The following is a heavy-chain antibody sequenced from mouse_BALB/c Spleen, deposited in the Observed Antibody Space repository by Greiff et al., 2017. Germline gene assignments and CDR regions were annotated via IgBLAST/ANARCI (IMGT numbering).Heavy chain of an antibody. J-gene: IGHJ4*01. Sequence: EVKLVESGGGLVKPGGSLKLSCAASGFTFSDYYMYWVRQTPEKRLEWVATISDGGSYTYYPDSVKGRFTISRDNAKNNLYLQMSSLKSEDTAMYYCAREGVRRGYAMDYGGQGTSVTVSS. CDR1: GFTFSDYY. D-gene: IGHD2-14*01. V-gene: IGHV5-4*02. CDR3: AREGVRRGYAMDY. CDR2: ISDGGSYT.